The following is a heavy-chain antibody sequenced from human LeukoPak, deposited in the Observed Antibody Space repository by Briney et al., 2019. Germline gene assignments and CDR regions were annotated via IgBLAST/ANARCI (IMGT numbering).Heavy chain of an antibody. V-gene: IGHV3-21*01. Sequence: GGSLRLSCAASGFRFSVYSMKWVRQAPGKGLEWVSSISSSSDYIYYADSVRGRFTVSRDNAKNSLYLQMNSLRAEDTAMYYCARIIFNQYCSSTSCYADYWGQGALVSVSS. CDR2: ISSSSDYI. CDR1: GFRFSVYS. J-gene: IGHJ4*02. CDR3: ARIIFNQYCSSTSCYADY. D-gene: IGHD2-2*01.